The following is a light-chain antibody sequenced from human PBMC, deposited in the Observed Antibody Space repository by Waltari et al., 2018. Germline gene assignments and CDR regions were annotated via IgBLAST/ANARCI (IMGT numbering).Light chain of an antibody. CDR3: QESFTSPRT. J-gene: IGKJ1*01. Sequence: DIQMTQSPSSLYASLGDRVTITCRASQTIFMFLNWYQQRPGKAPNLLIYGASNLLSGVPSRFSGSGSGTDFTLTISSLQPEDVATYYCQESFTSPRTFGPGTKVEI. CDR2: GAS. CDR1: QTIFMF. V-gene: IGKV1-39*01.